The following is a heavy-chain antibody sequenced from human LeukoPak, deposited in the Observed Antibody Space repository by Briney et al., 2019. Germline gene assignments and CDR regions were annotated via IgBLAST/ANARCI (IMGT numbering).Heavy chain of an antibody. CDR2: IYSGGTT. D-gene: IGHD3-22*01. V-gene: IGHV4-4*07. J-gene: IGHJ5*02. Sequence: SETLSLTCSVSGGSISSFYWTWIRQPAGKGLEWIGRIYSGGTTNYNPSLKSRVTMSVDTSKNQFHLKLTSVTAADTAVYYCASPNYYDSSGYYPGWFDPWGQGTLVTVSS. CDR3: ASPNYYDSSGYYPGWFDP. CDR1: GGSISSFY.